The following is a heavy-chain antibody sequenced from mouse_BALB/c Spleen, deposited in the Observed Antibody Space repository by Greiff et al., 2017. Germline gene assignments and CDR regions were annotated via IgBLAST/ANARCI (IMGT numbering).Heavy chain of an antibody. J-gene: IGHJ4*01. CDR1: GFTFSDYG. CDR2: ISNLAYSI. V-gene: IGHV5-15*02. D-gene: IGHD2-4*01. CDR3: ARDRGITTRDYAMDY. Sequence: EVKLMESGGGLVQPGGSRKLSCAASGFTFSDYGMAWVRQAPGKGPEWVAFISNLAYSIYYADTVTGRFTISRENAKNTLYLEMSSLRSEDTAMYYCARDRGITTRDYAMDYWGQGTSVTVSS.